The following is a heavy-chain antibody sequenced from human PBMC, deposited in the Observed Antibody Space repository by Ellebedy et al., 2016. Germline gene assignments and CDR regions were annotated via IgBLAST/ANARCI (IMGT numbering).Heavy chain of an antibody. V-gene: IGHV4-30-4*01. CDR2: IYYSGST. D-gene: IGHD3-22*01. J-gene: IGHJ4*02. CDR1: AGSISSGDYY. Sequence: SETLSLXXTVSAGSISSGDYYWSWIRQPPGKGLEWIGYIYYSGSTYYNPSLKSRVTISVDTSKNQFSLKLSSVTAADTAVYYCARDGDSSGIDYWGQGTLVTVSS. CDR3: ARDGDSSGIDY.